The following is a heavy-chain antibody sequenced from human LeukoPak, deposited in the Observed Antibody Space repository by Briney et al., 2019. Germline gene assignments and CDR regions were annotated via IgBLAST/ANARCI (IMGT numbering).Heavy chain of an antibody. CDR1: GFSFSSYA. J-gene: IGHJ4*02. CDR3: AKYGAYYYGSGSDYNDYFDY. D-gene: IGHD3-10*01. V-gene: IGHV3-23*01. CDR2: ISGSGGSK. Sequence: GGSLRLSCAASGFSFSSYAMSWVRQPPGRGLEGVSAISGSGGSKYYAGSVKGRFTISRANSTNTLYLQRNSRPPEDTAVYHCAKYGAYYYGSGSDYNDYFDYWGQGTLVTVSS.